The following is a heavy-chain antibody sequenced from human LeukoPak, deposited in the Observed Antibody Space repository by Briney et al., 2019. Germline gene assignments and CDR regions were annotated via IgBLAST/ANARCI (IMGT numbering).Heavy chain of an antibody. V-gene: IGHV3-53*01. CDR3: ARIAYCGGDCPPHAFDI. CDR2: IYSGGST. J-gene: IGHJ3*02. CDR1: GFTVSSNY. D-gene: IGHD2-21*02. Sequence: GGSLRLSCAASGFTVSSNYMSWVRQAPGKGMEWVSVIYSGGSTYYSDSVKGRFTISRDNSKNTLYLQMNILRAEDTAVYYCARIAYCGGDCPPHAFDIWGQGAMVTVSS.